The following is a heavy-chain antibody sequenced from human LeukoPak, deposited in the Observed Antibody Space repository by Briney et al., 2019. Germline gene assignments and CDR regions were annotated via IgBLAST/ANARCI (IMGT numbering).Heavy chain of an antibody. CDR1: GASISAYY. J-gene: IGHJ4*02. CDR3: ARDDDGRGYPDY. D-gene: IGHD3-22*01. CDR2: IYISGPT. Sequence: PSETLSLTCVVSGASISAYYWYWIRQPAGKGLEWIGRIYISGPTNYNPSLKSRVTMSLDTSKNQLSLKPRSVTAADTAVYYCARDDDGRGYPDYWGQGTLVTVSP. V-gene: IGHV4-4*07.